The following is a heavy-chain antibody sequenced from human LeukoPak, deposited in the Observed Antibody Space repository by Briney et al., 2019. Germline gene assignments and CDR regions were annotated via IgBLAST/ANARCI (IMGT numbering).Heavy chain of an antibody. D-gene: IGHD4-17*01. CDR2: IRSSSSNI. CDR1: GFTFSSDS. J-gene: IGHJ3*02. CDR3: ARCNRGDFGAFDI. V-gene: IGHV3-48*01. Sequence: GGSLRLSCAASGFTFSSDSMNWVRQAPGKGLEWVSYIRSSSSNIYYADSVKGRFTISRDNAKNSLYLQMNSLRGEDTAVYYCARCNRGDFGAFDIWGQGTMVTVSS.